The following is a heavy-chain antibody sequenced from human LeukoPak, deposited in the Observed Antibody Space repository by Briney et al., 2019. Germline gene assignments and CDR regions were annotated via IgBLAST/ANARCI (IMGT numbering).Heavy chain of an antibody. V-gene: IGHV1-69*13. CDR1: GGTFSSYA. CDR3: ARDLGGYYYDSSGYYNWFDP. D-gene: IGHD3-22*01. CDR2: IIPIFGTA. Sequence: ASVKVSCKASGGTFSSYAISWVRQAPGQGLEWMGGIIPIFGTANYAQKFQGRVTITADESTSTAYMELSSLRSEDTAVYYCARDLGGYYYDSSGYYNWFDPWGQGTLVTVSS. J-gene: IGHJ5*02.